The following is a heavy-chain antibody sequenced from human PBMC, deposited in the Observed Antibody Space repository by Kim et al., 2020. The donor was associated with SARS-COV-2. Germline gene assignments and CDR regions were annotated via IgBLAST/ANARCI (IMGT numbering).Heavy chain of an antibody. CDR3: ARGPIEEGIRATKGYFDL. J-gene: IGHJ2*01. V-gene: IGHV3-13*04. CDR2: IGTKADT. D-gene: IGHD1-20*01. Sequence: GGSLRLSCAASGFTFSSYDMHWVRQGTEKGLEWVSSIGTKADTYYPDSVKDRLTISRENAKDSFYLQMNSLRAGDTAVYYCARGPIEEGIRATKGYFDLWGGGTVVTVSS. CDR1: GFTFSSYD.